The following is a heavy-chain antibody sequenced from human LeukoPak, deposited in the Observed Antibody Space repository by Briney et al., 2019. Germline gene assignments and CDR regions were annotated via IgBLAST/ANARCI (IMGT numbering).Heavy chain of an antibody. J-gene: IGHJ4*02. Sequence: SETLSLTCAVYGGSFSGYYWSWIRQPPGEGLEWIGEINHSGSTNYNPSLKSRVTISVDTSKNQFSLKLSSVTAADTAVYYCARGPATAGYSRGWYFPFDYWGQGTLVTVSS. D-gene: IGHD6-19*01. CDR2: INHSGST. V-gene: IGHV4-34*01. CDR3: ARGPATAGYSRGWYFPFDY. CDR1: GGSFSGYY.